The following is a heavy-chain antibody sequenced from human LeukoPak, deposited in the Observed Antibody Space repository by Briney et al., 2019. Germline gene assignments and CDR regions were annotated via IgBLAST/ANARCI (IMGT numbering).Heavy chain of an antibody. CDR2: ISSSGSTI. D-gene: IGHD3-22*01. V-gene: IGHV3-48*03. CDR3: ARALYDSSGYYDY. J-gene: IGHJ4*02. Sequence: GGSLRLSCAASGFTFSSYEMNWVRQAPGKGLEWVSYISSSGSTIYYADSVKGRFTMSRDNAKNSLYLQMNSLRADDTAVYYCARALYDSSGYYDYWGQGTLVTVSS. CDR1: GFTFSSYE.